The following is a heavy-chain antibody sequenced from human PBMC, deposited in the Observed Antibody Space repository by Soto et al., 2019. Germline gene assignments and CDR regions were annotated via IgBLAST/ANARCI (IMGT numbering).Heavy chain of an antibody. D-gene: IGHD2-2*01. V-gene: IGHV3-21*01. J-gene: IGHJ4*02. Sequence: EVQLVESGGGLVKPGGSLRLSCAASGFTFSSYSMNWVRQAPGKGLEWVSSISSSSSYIYYADSVKGRFTISRDNAKNSRYLQMNSLRAEDTAVYYGARGVFDRGYCSSTGCWRGDYWGQGTLVTVSS. CDR1: GFTFSSYS. CDR3: ARGVFDRGYCSSTGCWRGDY. CDR2: ISSSSSYI.